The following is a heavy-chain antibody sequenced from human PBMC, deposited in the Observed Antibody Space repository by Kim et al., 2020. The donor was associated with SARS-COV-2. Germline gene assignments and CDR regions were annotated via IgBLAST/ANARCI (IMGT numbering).Heavy chain of an antibody. J-gene: IGHJ5*02. CDR1: GFIIDSEW. CDR3: AREPSAGST. V-gene: IGHV3-7*03. Sequence: GGSLRLSCAASGFIIDSEWMSWVRQAPGKGPEWVANINRDGDEKNYVGSVKGRFSISRDSAKNSLYLQMNSLRDEDTAVYYWAREPSAGSTWGQGTLVTVPS. CDR2: INRDGDEK.